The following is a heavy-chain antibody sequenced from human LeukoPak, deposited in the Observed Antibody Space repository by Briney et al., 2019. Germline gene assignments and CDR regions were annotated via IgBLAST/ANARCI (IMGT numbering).Heavy chain of an antibody. CDR3: ASLKNSGWGNAFHI. J-gene: IGHJ3*02. CDR2: IKQDGREK. D-gene: IGHD6-19*01. Sequence: GGSLRLSCAASGFTFSSYWMSWVRQAPGKGPEWVANIKQDGREKYYLDSVKGRFTISRDNANNSLYLQMNSLRAEDTAVYYCASLKNSGWGNAFHIWGQGTMVTVSS. V-gene: IGHV3-7*01. CDR1: GFTFSSYW.